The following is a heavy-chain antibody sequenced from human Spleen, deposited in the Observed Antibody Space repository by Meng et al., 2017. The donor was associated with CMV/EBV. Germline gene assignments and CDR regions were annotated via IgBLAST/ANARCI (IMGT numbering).Heavy chain of an antibody. CDR2: VYYGGST. J-gene: IGHJ6*02. Sequence: SETLSLTCTVAGASVSSHKWTWIRQPPGKGLEWIGYVYYGGSTNYNPSLKSPVTMSVDTSKNQFSLKLSSVTAADTAVYYCARYSSSWYNYYYGMDVWGQGTTVTVSS. D-gene: IGHD6-13*01. CDR1: GASVSSHK. V-gene: IGHV4-59*02. CDR3: ARYSSSWYNYYYGMDV.